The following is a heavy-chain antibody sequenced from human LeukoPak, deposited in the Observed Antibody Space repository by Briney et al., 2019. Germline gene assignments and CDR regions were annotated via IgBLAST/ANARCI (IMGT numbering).Heavy chain of an antibody. V-gene: IGHV1-2*02. CDR2: INPNSGGT. D-gene: IGHD3-10*01. CDR3: ARKAVAMVRGNYNWFDP. CDR1: GYTFTGYY. Sequence: ASVKVSCKASGYTFTGYYMHWVRQAPGQGLEWMGWINPNSGGTNYAQKFQGRVTMTRDTSISTAYMELSRPRSDDTAVYYCARKAVAMVRGNYNWFDPWGQGTLVTVSS. J-gene: IGHJ5*02.